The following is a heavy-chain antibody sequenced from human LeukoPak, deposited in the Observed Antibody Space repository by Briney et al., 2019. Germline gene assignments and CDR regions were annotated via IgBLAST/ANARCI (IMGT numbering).Heavy chain of an antibody. V-gene: IGHV3-7*01. CDR1: GFTFSNYW. J-gene: IGHJ4*02. D-gene: IGHD3-3*01. CDR3: ATDRGWRTSGYYLYYFEY. Sequence: GGSLRLSCAVSGFTFSNYWMTWVRQAPGKGLEWVASIKHDGSEKYYVDSVRGRFTISRDNTKNLLYLQMSSLRAEDTAVYYCATDRGWRTSGYYLYYFEYWGQGTLVTFSS. CDR2: IKHDGSEK.